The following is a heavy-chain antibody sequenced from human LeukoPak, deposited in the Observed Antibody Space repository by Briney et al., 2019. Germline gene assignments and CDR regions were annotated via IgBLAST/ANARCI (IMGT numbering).Heavy chain of an antibody. CDR2: IIPIFGTA. CDR1: GGTFSSYA. V-gene: IGHV1-69*06. D-gene: IGHD2-15*01. CDR3: ARGNNAYCSGASCYPN. J-gene: IGHJ4*02. Sequence: SVKVSCKASGGTFSSYAISWVRQAPGQGLEWMGGIIPIFGTANYAQKFQGRVTITADKSTSTAYMELSSLRSEDTAVYYCARGNNAYCSGASCYPNWGQGTLVTVSS.